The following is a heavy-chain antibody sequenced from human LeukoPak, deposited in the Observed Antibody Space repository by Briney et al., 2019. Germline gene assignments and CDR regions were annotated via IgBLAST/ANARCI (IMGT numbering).Heavy chain of an antibody. V-gene: IGHV4-34*01. J-gene: IGHJ4*02. CDR3: ARVRYYDSSGSADY. CDR1: GGSFSGYY. CDR2: INHSGST. Sequence: SETLSLTCAVYGGSFSGYYWSWIRQPPGKGLEWIGEINHSGSTNYNPSLKSRVTISVDTPKNQFSLKLSSVTAADTAVYYCARVRYYDSSGSADYWGQGTLVTVSS. D-gene: IGHD3-22*01.